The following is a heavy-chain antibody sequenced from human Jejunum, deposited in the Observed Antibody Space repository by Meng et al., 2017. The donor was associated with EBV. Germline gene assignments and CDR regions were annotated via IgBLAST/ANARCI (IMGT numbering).Heavy chain of an antibody. D-gene: IGHD6-6*01. CDR3: ARDLYSHSLAGFDF. J-gene: IGHJ4*02. V-gene: IGHV4-61*01. CDR2: VYYSGTT. Sequence: QGQLQRPGPGLVKPPETLSLTCTVCGDSVSSGSHYWSWIRQPPGKRLEWIGYVYYSGTTNYNPSLKSRVTMSVDTSKNQFSLNLTSVTAADTAMYYCARDLYSHSLAGFDFWGRGTLVTVSS. CDR1: GDSVSSGSHY.